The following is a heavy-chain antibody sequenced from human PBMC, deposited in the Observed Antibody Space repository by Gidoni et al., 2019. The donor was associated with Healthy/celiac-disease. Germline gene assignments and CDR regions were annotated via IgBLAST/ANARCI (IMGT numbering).Heavy chain of an antibody. Sequence: QVQLQQWGAGLLKPSETLSLTCAVYGGSFSGYYWSWNRQPPGKGLEWMGEINHSGSTNYNPSLKSRVTISVDTSKNQFSLKLSSVTAADTAVYYCARSPQQLINHALIAFDIWGQGTMVTVSS. J-gene: IGHJ3*02. CDR1: GGSFSGYY. D-gene: IGHD6-13*01. V-gene: IGHV4-34*01. CDR2: INHSGST. CDR3: ARSPQQLINHALIAFDI.